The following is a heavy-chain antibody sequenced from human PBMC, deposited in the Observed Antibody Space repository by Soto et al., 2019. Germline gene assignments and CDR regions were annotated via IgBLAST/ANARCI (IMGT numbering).Heavy chain of an antibody. CDR1: GESLNCNS. J-gene: IGHJ4*02. Sequence: GISVEVSWEACGESLNCNSRHSACQAPGQRLEWMGWINAGNGNTKYSQKFQGRVTITRDTSASTAYMELSSLGSEDTAVYYCARGDYYDIHDYWGQGTLVTVSS. CDR2: INAGNGNT. D-gene: IGHD3-22*01. V-gene: IGHV1-3*01. CDR3: ARGDYYDIHDY.